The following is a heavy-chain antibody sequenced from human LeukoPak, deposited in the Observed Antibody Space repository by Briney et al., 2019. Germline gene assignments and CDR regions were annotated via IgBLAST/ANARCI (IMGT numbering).Heavy chain of an antibody. V-gene: IGHV3-33*01. Sequence: GGSLRLSCAASGFTFSSYGMHWVRQAPGKGLEWVAVIWYDGSNKYYADSVKGRFTISRDNSKNTLYLQMNSLRAEDTAVYYCARDRGYTYGHPLDYWGQGTLVTVSS. CDR3: ARDRGYTYGHPLDY. CDR1: GFTFSSYG. CDR2: IWYDGSNK. D-gene: IGHD5-18*01. J-gene: IGHJ4*02.